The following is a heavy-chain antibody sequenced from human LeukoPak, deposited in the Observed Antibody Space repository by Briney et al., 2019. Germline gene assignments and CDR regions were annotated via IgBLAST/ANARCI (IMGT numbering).Heavy chain of an antibody. J-gene: IGHJ3*02. CDR3: AKDPDSSGYYYGAFDI. CDR1: GFTFSSYS. D-gene: IGHD3-22*01. CDR2: ISSSSSYI. V-gene: IGHV3-21*04. Sequence: GGSLRLSCAAFGFTFSSYSMNWVRQAPGKGLEWVSSISSSSSYIYYADSVKGRFTISRDNSKNTLYLQMNSLRAEDTAVYYCAKDPDSSGYYYGAFDIWGQGTMVTVSS.